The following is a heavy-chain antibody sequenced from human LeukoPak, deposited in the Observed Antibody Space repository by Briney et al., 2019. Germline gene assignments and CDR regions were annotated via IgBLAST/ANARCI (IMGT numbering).Heavy chain of an antibody. D-gene: IGHD2-21*02. CDR1: GFTFATYV. Sequence: PGGSLRLSCAASGFTFATYVMGWVRQAPGKGLEWVSAISGSGISTYYADSVKGRFTISRDNSKNTLYLQMNSLRAEDTAVYYCAKGEAYCGGDCFYYFDYWGQGTLVTVSS. J-gene: IGHJ4*02. CDR2: ISGSGIST. V-gene: IGHV3-23*01. CDR3: AKGEAYCGGDCFYYFDY.